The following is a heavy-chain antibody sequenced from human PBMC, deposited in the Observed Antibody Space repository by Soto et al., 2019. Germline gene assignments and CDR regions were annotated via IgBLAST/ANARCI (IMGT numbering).Heavy chain of an antibody. CDR3: ARDVGLDSDDFFAY. V-gene: IGHV3-23*01. CDR2: IRGDGGQT. D-gene: IGHD3-9*01. CDR1: GFTFTSYG. J-gene: IGHJ4*02. Sequence: GSLRLSCTASGFTFTSYGMGWVRQAPGKGLQWVSTIRGDGGQTHYTDSVKGRFSISRDNSKNTVYLQMDSLGAEDTAMYFCARDVGLDSDDFFAYWGQGTQVTVSS.